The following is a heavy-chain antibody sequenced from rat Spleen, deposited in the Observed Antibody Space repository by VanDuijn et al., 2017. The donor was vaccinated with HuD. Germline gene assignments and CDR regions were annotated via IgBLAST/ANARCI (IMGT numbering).Heavy chain of an antibody. J-gene: IGHJ4*01. CDR1: GFTFSNYG. CDR2: IYYDSSKM. Sequence: EVQLVESGGGLVQPGRSLKLSCAVSGFTFSNYGMHWIRQAPKKGLEWIAMIYYDSSKMYYADTVKGRFTISRDNSKNTLYLEMNSLRSEDTAMYYCAAPITTTAYVMDAWGQGASVTVSS. D-gene: IGHD1-10*01. V-gene: IGHV5-54*01. CDR3: AAPITTTAYVMDA.